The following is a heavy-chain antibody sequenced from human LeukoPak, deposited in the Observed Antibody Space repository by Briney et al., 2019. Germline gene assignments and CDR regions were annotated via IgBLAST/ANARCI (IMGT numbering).Heavy chain of an antibody. Sequence: ASVKVSCKTSGYTFTDEYIHWVRQAPGHGLECMGWMHPNTGDTVYVQKFQGRVSFTRDTSISTAYMELHRLRSDDTAVYYCVRHLTDPTSGDYWGQGTLVTVSS. V-gene: IGHV1-2*02. CDR1: GYTFTDEY. D-gene: IGHD1-14*01. CDR3: VRHLTDPTSGDY. J-gene: IGHJ4*02. CDR2: MHPNTGDT.